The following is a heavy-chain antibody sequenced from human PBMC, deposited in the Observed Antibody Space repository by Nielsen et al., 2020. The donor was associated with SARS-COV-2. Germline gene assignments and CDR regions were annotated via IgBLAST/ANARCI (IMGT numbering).Heavy chain of an antibody. J-gene: IGHJ4*02. CDR2: ISAYNGNT. Sequence: ASVKVSCKASGYTFTSYGISWVRQAPGQGLEWMGWISAYNGNTNYAQKLQGRVTMTTDTSTSTAYMELRSLRSDDTAVYYCARDGGADLLWFGDEEKDWGQGTLVTVSS. D-gene: IGHD3-10*01. V-gene: IGHV1-18*01. CDR3: ARDGGADLLWFGDEEKD. CDR1: GYTFTSYG.